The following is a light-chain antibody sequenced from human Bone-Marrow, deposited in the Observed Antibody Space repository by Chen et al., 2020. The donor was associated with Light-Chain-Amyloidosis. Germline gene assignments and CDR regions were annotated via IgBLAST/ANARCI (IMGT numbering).Light chain of an antibody. CDR2: DAS. CDR3: QQRSNWPRT. J-gene: IGKJ1*01. V-gene: IGKV3-11*01. CDR1: QSVRFS. Sequence: EIVLTQSPATLSLSPGDRVTLSCRASQSVRFSLAWYQQKPGQAPRLLIYDASNRATGIPARFSGSGSMTDVTLTISSLEPEDCAVDYCQQRSNWPRTFGQGTKVDIK.